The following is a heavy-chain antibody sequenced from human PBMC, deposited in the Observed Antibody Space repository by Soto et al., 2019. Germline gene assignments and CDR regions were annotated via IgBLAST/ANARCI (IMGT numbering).Heavy chain of an antibody. Sequence: GESLKISWKGSGYSFTSYWSGWVRQMPGKGLEWMGIIYPGDSDTRYSPSFQGQVTISADKSISTAYLQWSSLKASDTAMYYCARRITIFGVGPGNGMDVWGQGTTVTVSS. CDR2: IYPGDSDT. J-gene: IGHJ6*02. CDR3: ARRITIFGVGPGNGMDV. CDR1: GYSFTSYW. D-gene: IGHD3-3*01. V-gene: IGHV5-51*01.